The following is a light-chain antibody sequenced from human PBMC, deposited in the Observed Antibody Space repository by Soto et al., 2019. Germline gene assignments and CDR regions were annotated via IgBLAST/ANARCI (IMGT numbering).Light chain of an antibody. J-gene: IGKJ2*01. Sequence: EIVMTQSPATLSVSPGERATLSCRASQSVSTSYLAWYQQQPGQAPRLLIYGASTRATGIPARFSGSGSGTEFTLTIGSLQSEDFAVYYCQQYNFWLYTFGQGTKVDIK. CDR1: QSVSTSY. V-gene: IGKV3-15*01. CDR3: QQYNFWLYT. CDR2: GAS.